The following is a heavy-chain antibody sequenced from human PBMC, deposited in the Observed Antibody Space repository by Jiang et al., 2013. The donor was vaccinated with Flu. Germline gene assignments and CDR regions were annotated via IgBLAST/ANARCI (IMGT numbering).Heavy chain of an antibody. J-gene: IGHJ6*02. CDR1: GFTVTGFY. CDR3: ARESESPDA. Sequence: QLVESGAEVKRPGASVNVSCKASGFTVTGFYMHWVRQAPGQGLEWMGIIDPRGAPTYAQAFRGRVTMTRDTSTNTLYMELGSLTSEDTAIYYCARESESPDAWGQGTTVTVSS. CDR2: IDPRGAP. V-gene: IGHV1-46*01.